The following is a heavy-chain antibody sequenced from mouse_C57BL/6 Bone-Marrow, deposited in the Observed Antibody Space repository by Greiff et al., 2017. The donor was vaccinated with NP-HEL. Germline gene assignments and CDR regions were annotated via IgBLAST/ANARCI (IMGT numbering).Heavy chain of an antibody. CDR2: ISSGGSYT. J-gene: IGHJ3*01. CDR3: ARHFLDGYYVD. D-gene: IGHD2-3*01. CDR1: GFTFSSYG. V-gene: IGHV5-6*01. Sequence: EVKLVESGGDLVKPGGSLKLSCAASGFTFSSYGMSWVRQTPDKRLEWVATISSGGSYTYYPDSVKGRFTISRDNAKNTLYLQMSSLKSEDTAMYYCARHFLDGYYVDWGQGTLVTVSA.